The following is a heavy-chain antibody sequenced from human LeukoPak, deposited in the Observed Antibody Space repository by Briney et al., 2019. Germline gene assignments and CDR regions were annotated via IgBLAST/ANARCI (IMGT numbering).Heavy chain of an antibody. CDR1: GGSISSYY. CDR2: IYYSGST. V-gene: IGHV4-59*01. J-gene: IGHJ5*02. Sequence: SETLSLTCTASGGSISSYYWSWIRQPPGKGLEWIGYIYYSGSTNYNPSLKSRVTISVDTSKNQFSLKLSSVTAADTAVYYCARATRIGRVFWFDPWGQGTLVTVSS. CDR3: ARATRIGRVFWFDP. D-gene: IGHD1-26*01.